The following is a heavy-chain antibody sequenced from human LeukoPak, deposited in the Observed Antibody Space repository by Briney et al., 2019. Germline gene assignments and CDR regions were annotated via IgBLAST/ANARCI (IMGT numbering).Heavy chain of an antibody. CDR2: ISAYNGNT. J-gene: IGHJ4*02. V-gene: IGHV1-18*01. CDR1: GYTFTSYY. CDR3: ARDLTADGTSYADY. Sequence: GASVKVSCKASGYTFTSYYISWVRQAPGQGLEWMGWISAYNGNTNYAQKLQGRVTMTTDTSTSTVYMELRSLRSDNTAVYYCARDLTADGTSYADYWGQGTLVTVSS. D-gene: IGHD6-13*01.